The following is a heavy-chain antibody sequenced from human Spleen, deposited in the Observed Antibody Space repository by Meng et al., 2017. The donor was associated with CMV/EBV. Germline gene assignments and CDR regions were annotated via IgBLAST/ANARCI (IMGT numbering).Heavy chain of an antibody. CDR3: ASGNTGYYYLEYYYYGLDV. V-gene: IGHV4-34*01. CDR2: THHSGHT. CDR1: SFRHYY. Sequence: SFRHYYWRWLRQPPGMGLEWIGETHHSGHTDYIPSLKSRVSMSVDTSRNRFLLKLTSVTAADTAVYYCASGNTGYYYLEYYYYGLDVWGQGTTVTVSS. D-gene: IGHD3-9*01. J-gene: IGHJ6*02.